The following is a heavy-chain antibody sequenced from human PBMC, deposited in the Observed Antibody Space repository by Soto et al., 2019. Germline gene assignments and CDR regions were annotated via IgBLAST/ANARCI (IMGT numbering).Heavy chain of an antibody. V-gene: IGHV4-59*01. J-gene: IGHJ4*02. CDR1: GASITTYY. CDR3: ARTARVPDF. CDR2: IYHTGVT. Sequence: QVQLQESGPGLVKPSETLSLTCTVPGASITTYYWSWFRQPPGQGLESLGYIYHTGVTNSNPSLRGRLSISIDTAKNQFSLKLSSVTSADTAIYYCARTARVPDFWGPGILVTVSS. D-gene: IGHD2-2*01.